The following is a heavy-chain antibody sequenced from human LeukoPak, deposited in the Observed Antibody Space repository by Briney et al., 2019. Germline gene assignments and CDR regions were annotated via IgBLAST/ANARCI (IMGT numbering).Heavy chain of an antibody. CDR2: ISSSSSTI. Sequence: GGSLRLSCAASGFTFNSYWMTWVRQAPGKGLEWVSYISSSSSTIYYADSVKGRFTISRDNAKNSLYLQMNSLRAEDTAVYYCARGAYYYEDWGQGTLVTVSS. CDR3: ARGAYYYED. CDR1: GFTFNSYW. D-gene: IGHD3-22*01. J-gene: IGHJ4*02. V-gene: IGHV3-48*01.